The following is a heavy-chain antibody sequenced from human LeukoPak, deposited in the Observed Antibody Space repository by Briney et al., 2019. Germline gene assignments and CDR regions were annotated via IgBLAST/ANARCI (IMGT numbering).Heavy chain of an antibody. CDR2: IYYGGST. Sequence: SETLSLTCTVSGGSISSSNYYWGWVRQPPGKGLEWIGSIYYGGSTYYNPSLKSRVTISVDTSKNQFSLKLSSVTAADTAVYYCARGKLLRSRLIWPGGDYWGQGTLVTVSS. D-gene: IGHD3-16*01. J-gene: IGHJ4*02. CDR1: GGSISSSNYY. V-gene: IGHV4-39*01. CDR3: ARGKLLRSRLIWPGGDY.